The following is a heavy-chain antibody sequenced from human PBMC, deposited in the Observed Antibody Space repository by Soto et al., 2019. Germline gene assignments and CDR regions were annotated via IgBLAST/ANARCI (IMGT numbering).Heavy chain of an antibody. CDR1: GGSFSGYY. CDR3: ASLGDYYGSGSYYRTYYYYGMDV. D-gene: IGHD3-10*01. J-gene: IGHJ6*02. V-gene: IGHV4-34*01. Sequence: SETLSLTCAVYGGSFSGYYWTWIRQPPGKGLEWIGEINHSGSTNYNPSLKSRVTISVDTSKNQFSLKLSSVTAADTAVYYCASLGDYYGSGSYYRTYYYYGMDVWGQGTTVTVS. CDR2: INHSGST.